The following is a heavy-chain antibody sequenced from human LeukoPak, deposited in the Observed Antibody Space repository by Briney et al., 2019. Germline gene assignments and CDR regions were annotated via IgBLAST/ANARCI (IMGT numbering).Heavy chain of an antibody. Sequence: GGSLRLSCAASGFTFNSYSMNWIRQAPGKGLEWISYINEGSTNIYYADSVKGRFTISRDNAKSSLYMQMNSLRAEDTAVYYCARDKGGPDYWGQGTLVTVSS. J-gene: IGHJ4*02. CDR1: GFTFNSYS. CDR3: ARDKGGPDY. V-gene: IGHV3-48*01. D-gene: IGHD2-15*01. CDR2: INEGSTNI.